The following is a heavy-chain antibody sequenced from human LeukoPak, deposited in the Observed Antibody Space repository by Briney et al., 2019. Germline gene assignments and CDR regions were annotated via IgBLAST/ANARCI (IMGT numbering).Heavy chain of an antibody. Sequence: PSQTLSLTCTVSGGSISSSSYRWGWIRQPPGKGLEWIGNFFYSGSTYYNPSLKSRVTISVDTSKTQFSLQLSSVTAADTAVYYCARRGVGSSSIDYWGQGTLVTVSS. CDR3: ARRGVGSSSIDY. V-gene: IGHV4-39*01. CDR2: FFYSGST. J-gene: IGHJ4*01. D-gene: IGHD6-6*01. CDR1: GGSISSSSYR.